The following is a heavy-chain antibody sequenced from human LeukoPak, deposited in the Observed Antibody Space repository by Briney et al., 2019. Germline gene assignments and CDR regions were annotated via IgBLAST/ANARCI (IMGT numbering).Heavy chain of an antibody. CDR3: ASNRYCSSTSCFYYYGMDV. Sequence: GGSLRLSCAASGFTVSSNYMSWVRQAPGKGLEWVSVIYSGGSTYYADSVKGRFTISRDNSKNTLYLQVNSLRAEDTAVYYCASNRYCSSTSCFYYYGMDVWGKGTTVTVSS. J-gene: IGHJ6*04. CDR2: IYSGGST. D-gene: IGHD2-2*01. CDR1: GFTVSSNY. V-gene: IGHV3-53*01.